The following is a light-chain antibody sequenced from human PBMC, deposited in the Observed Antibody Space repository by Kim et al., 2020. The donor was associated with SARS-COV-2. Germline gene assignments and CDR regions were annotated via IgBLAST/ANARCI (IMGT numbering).Light chain of an antibody. CDR3: QQSYNLPRT. Sequence: ASVGDRVTSTCRESQSVSTSLNWYHQRPGKAPSLLIYSTSTYHIGVPSRFSGSGSGTDFTLTINNLQLEDFATYYCQQSYNLPRTFGQGTKVDIK. V-gene: IGKV1-39*01. J-gene: IGKJ1*01. CDR2: STS. CDR1: QSVSTS.